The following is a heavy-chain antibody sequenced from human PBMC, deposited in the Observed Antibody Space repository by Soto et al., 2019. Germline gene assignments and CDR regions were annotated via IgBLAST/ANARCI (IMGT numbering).Heavy chain of an antibody. J-gene: IGHJ6*02. CDR3: ARDRLLDDSCGYYYLNPRMDV. D-gene: IGHD3-22*01. V-gene: IGHV1-18*01. Sequence: QVQLVQSGAEVKKPGASVKVSCKASGYTFTSYGISWVRQAPGQGLEWMGWISAYNGNTNYAQQLQGRVPMTTDTSTSTAYMELRSQRSDDTAVCYCARDRLLDDSCGYYYLNPRMDVWGQGTTVTFSS. CDR2: ISAYNGNT. CDR1: GYTFTSYG.